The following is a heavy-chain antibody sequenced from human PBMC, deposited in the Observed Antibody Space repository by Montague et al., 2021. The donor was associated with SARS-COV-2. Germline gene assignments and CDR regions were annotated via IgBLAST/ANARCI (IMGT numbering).Heavy chain of an antibody. CDR2: IGPSGST. V-gene: IGHV4-34*01. J-gene: IGHJ4*02. CDR3: ARDLIDITMMVVVFTGASFYFDY. CDR1: GGSLSGNH. D-gene: IGHD3-22*01. Sequence: SETLSLTCGVSGGSLSGNHWSWIRQPPGKGLEWIGEIGPSGSTNYNPSLKSRVIMSLDTSKNHFSLKLSSVTAADTAVYYCARDLIDITMMVVVFTGASFYFDYWGQGILVTVSS.